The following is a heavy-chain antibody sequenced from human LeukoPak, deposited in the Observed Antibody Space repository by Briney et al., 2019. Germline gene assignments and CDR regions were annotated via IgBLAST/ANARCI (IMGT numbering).Heavy chain of an antibody. CDR1: GYTFTSYA. CDR3: AREPPYCGDYRPLGFDP. V-gene: IGHV7-4-1*02. J-gene: IGHJ5*02. Sequence: ASVKVSCKASGYTFTSYAMNWVRQAPGQGLEWMGWINTKTENPPYAHGFTGRFVFSLDTSVSTAYLQISSLKAEDTAVYYCAREPPYCGDYRPLGFDPWGQGTLVTVSS. CDR2: INTKTENP. D-gene: IGHD4-17*01.